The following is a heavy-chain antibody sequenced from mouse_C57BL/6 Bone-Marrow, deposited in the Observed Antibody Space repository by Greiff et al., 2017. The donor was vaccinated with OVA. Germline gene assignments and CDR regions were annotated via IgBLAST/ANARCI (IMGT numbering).Heavy chain of an antibody. CDR2: ISYDGSN. Sequence: EVQLQQSGPGLVKPSQSLSLTCSVTGYSITSGYYWNWIRQFPGNKLEWMGYISYDGSNNYNPSLKNRISITRDTSKNQFFLKLNSVTTEDTATYYCARDGPGTDYFDYWGQGTTLTVSS. J-gene: IGHJ2*01. CDR3: ARDGPGTDYFDY. D-gene: IGHD3-3*01. CDR1: GYSITSGYY. V-gene: IGHV3-6*01.